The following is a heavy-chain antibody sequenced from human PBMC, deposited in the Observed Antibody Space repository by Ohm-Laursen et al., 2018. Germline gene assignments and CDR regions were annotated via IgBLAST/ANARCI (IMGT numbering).Heavy chain of an antibody. CDR1: GGTFSSYA. V-gene: IGHV1-69*06. Sequence: SVKVSCKASGGTFSSYAISWVRQAPGQGLEWMGGIIPIFGTANYAQKFQGRVTITADKSTSTAYMELSSLRSEDTAVYYCATLEMATIEYYFDYWGQGTLVTASS. CDR3: ATLEMATIEYYFDY. J-gene: IGHJ4*02. D-gene: IGHD5-24*01. CDR2: IIPIFGTA.